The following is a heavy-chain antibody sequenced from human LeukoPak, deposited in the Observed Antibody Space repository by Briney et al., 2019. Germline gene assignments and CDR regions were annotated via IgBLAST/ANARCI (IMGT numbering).Heavy chain of an antibody. D-gene: IGHD3-22*01. Sequence: PGGSLRLFCAASGFTFSTYWMHWVRHAPGKGLVWVSRINSDGSSTNYADSVKGRFTISRDNAKNTLYLQMNSLRTEDTAVYYCARAQYYDSTTAGGMDVWGQGTTVTVSS. V-gene: IGHV3-74*01. CDR3: ARAQYYDSTTAGGMDV. CDR1: GFTFSTYW. J-gene: IGHJ6*02. CDR2: INSDGSST.